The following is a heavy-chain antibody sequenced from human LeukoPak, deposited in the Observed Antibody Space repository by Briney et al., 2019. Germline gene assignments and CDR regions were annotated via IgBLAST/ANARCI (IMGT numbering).Heavy chain of an antibody. D-gene: IGHD2-2*01. V-gene: IGHV4-39*01. CDR1: GGSISSSSYY. CDR3: AVPRNPDPYQALGQWDY. Sequence: PSETLSLTCTVSGGSISSSSYYWDWIRQPPGKGLEWIGSIYYSGSTFYNPSLKSRVTISVDTSKNKFSLKLRSVTAADTAVYYCAVPRNPDPYQALGQWDYWGQGTLVTVSS. CDR2: IYYSGST. J-gene: IGHJ4*02.